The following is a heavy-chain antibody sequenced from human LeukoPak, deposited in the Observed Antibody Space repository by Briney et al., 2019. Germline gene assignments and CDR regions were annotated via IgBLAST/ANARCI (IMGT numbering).Heavy chain of an antibody. CDR1: GFTFSSYA. J-gene: IGHJ2*01. V-gene: IGHV3-23*01. CDR3: AKLRGRYGRVRGYWYFDL. Sequence: GGSLRLSCAASGFTFSSYAMSWVRQAPGKGLEWVSAISGSGGSTYYADSVKGRFTISRDNSKNTLYLQMNSLRAEDTAVYYCAKLRGRYGRVRGYWYFDLWGRGTLVTVSS. CDR2: ISGSGGST. D-gene: IGHD3-10*01.